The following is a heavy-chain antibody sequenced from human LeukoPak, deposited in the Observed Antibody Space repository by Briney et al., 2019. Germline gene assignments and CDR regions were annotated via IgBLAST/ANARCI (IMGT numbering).Heavy chain of an antibody. J-gene: IGHJ4*02. CDR3: AKGGIVGTTQPYFDY. V-gene: IGHV3-74*01. CDR1: GFTFSNHW. Sequence: GGSLRLPCAASGFTFSNHWMHWVRQAPGKGLVWVSRISSDGSSTNYADSVKGRFTISRDNAKNTLYLQMNSLRAEDTAVYYCAKGGIVGTTQPYFDYWGQGTLVTVSS. CDR2: ISSDGSST. D-gene: IGHD1-26*01.